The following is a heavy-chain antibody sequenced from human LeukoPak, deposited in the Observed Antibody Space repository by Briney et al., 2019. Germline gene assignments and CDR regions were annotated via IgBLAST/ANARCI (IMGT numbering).Heavy chain of an antibody. CDR3: ARDANYFGSGMTYNWFDP. Sequence: GMSLRLSCSASGFYFSTYPMHWVRQAPGRGPEWVAVISYDGDTTYYADSVTGRFTISRDNSNNTLFLQMNSLRAEDTAMYFCARDANYFGSGMTYNWFDPWGQGTLVTVSS. CDR1: GFYFSTYP. V-gene: IGHV3-30-3*01. D-gene: IGHD3-10*01. CDR2: ISYDGDTT. J-gene: IGHJ5*02.